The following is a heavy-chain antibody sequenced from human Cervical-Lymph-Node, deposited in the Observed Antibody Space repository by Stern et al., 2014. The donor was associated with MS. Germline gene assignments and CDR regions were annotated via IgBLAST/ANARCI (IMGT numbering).Heavy chain of an antibody. J-gene: IGHJ4*02. V-gene: IGHV1-18*01. CDR1: GYTFTSYG. CDR2: ISAYNGNT. D-gene: IGHD3-10*01. CDR3: ARDRGYYGSGSYLHFDY. Sequence: VHLVESGAEVKKPGASVKVSCKASGYTFTSYGISWVRQAPGQGLEWMGWISAYNGNTNYAQKLQGRVTMTTDTSTSTAYMELRSLRSDDTAVYYCARDRGYYGSGSYLHFDYWGQGTLVTVSS.